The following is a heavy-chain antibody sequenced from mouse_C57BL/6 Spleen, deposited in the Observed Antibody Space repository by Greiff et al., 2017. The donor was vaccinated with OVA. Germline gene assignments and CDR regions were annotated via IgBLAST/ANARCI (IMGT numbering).Heavy chain of an antibody. Sequence: VQLQQSGPELVKLGASVKIPCKASGYTFTDYNMDWVKQSHGKSLEWIGDINPNNGGTIYNQKFKGKATLTVDKSSSTAYMELRSLTSEDTAVYYCARELTGTWFAYWGQGTLVTVSA. CDR2: INPNNGGT. CDR1: GYTFTDYN. CDR3: ARELTGTWFAY. J-gene: IGHJ3*01. V-gene: IGHV1-18*01. D-gene: IGHD4-1*01.